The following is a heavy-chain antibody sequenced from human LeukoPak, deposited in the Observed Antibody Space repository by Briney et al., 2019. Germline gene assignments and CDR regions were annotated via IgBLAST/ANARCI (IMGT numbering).Heavy chain of an antibody. D-gene: IGHD6-19*01. J-gene: IGHJ4*02. CDR3: AKDWLDSSGSFFDY. CDR2: ISYDGSNK. V-gene: IGHV3-30*18. CDR1: GFTFSSYG. Sequence: GRSLRLSCAASGFTFSSYGMHWVRQAPGKGLEWVAVISYDGSNKYYADSVKGRFTISRDNSKNTLYLQMNSLRAEDTAVYYCAKDWLDSSGSFFDYWGQGTLVTVSS.